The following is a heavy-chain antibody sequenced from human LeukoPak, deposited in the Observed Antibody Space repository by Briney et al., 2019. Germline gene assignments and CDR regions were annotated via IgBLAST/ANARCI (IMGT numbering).Heavy chain of an antibody. CDR1: GYTFTGYY. D-gene: IGHD2-21*02. CDR3: AKGPVVVTATPTPGDY. J-gene: IGHJ4*02. Sequence: ASVKVSCKASGYTFTGYYMHWVRQAPGQGLEWMGWINPNSGGTNYAQKFQARVTMTRDTSISTAYMELSRLRSDDTAVYYCAKGPVVVTATPTPGDYWGQGTLVTVSS. CDR2: INPNSGGT. V-gene: IGHV1-2*02.